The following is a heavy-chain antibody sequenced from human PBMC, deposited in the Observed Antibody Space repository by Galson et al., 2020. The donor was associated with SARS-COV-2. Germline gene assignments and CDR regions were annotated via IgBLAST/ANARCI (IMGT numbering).Heavy chain of an antibody. V-gene: IGHV3-30*04. CDR3: ASGLLFGFDY. CDR2: ISYDGSNK. Sequence: GGSLRLSCAASGFTFSSYAMHWVRQAPGKGLEWVAVISYDGSNKYYADSVKGRFTISRDNSKNTLYLQMNSLRAEDTAVYYCASGLLFGFDYWGQGTLVTVSS. D-gene: IGHD3-10*02. CDR1: GFTFSSYA. J-gene: IGHJ4*02.